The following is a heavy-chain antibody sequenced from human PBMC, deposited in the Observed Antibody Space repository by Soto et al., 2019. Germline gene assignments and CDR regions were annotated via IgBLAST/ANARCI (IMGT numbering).Heavy chain of an antibody. CDR3: ARAGARDLDY. V-gene: IGHV4-34*01. J-gene: IGHJ4*02. Sequence: SETLSLTXAVYGGSFSGYYWSWIRQPPGKGLEWIGEINHSGSTNYNPSLKSRVTISVDTSKNQFSLKLSSVTAADTAVYYCARAGARDLDYWGQGTLVTVSS. CDR1: GGSFSGYY. CDR2: INHSGST. D-gene: IGHD6-6*01.